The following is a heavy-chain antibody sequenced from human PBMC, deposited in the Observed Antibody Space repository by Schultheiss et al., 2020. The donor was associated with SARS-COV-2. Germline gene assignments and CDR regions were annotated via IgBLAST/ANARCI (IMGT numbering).Heavy chain of an antibody. J-gene: IGHJ4*02. CDR2: IHYSGST. V-gene: IGHV4-59*01. CDR3: ARSGYRFGSFDY. D-gene: IGHD5-18*01. CDR1: GDSISSYY. Sequence: SETLSLTCTVSGDSISSYYWSWIRQPPGKGLEWIGFIHYSGSTNYNPSLKSRVTISVDTSKNQFSMKLSSVTAADTAVYYCARSGYRFGSFDYWGQGTLVTVSS.